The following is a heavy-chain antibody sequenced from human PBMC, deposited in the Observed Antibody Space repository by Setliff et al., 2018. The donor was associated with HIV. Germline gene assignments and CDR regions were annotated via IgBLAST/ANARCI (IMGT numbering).Heavy chain of an antibody. J-gene: IGHJ4*02. D-gene: IGHD1-26*01. CDR3: ATSIHTRGAIDF. CDR1: GFTFSNYA. CDR2: ISASGGST. V-gene: IGHV3-23*01. Sequence: GGSLRLSCAASGFTFSNYAMSWVRQAPGKGLEWVSIISASGGSTYYADSVKGRFTISRDKSKNTLYLQMNSLRAEDTALYYCATSIHTRGAIDFWGQGTLVTVSS.